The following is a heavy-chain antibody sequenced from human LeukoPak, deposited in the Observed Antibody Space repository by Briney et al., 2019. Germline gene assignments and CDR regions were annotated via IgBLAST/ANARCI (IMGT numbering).Heavy chain of an antibody. J-gene: IGHJ4*02. CDR3: AKGALDVERDSSGADY. CDR2: VSGSGAST. V-gene: IGHV3-23*01. Sequence: GGSLRLSCAASGFTFSSYAMNWVRQAPGKGLEWVSAVSGSGASTYYTDSVTGRFTISRDNSKNTLYLQMNSLRAEDTAVYYCAKGALDVERDSSGADYWGQGTLVTVSS. D-gene: IGHD3-22*01. CDR1: GFTFSSYA.